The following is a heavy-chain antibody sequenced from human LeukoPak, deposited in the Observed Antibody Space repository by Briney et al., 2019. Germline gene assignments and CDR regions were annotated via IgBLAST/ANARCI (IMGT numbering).Heavy chain of an antibody. D-gene: IGHD3-10*01. J-gene: IGHJ3*02. V-gene: IGHV4-61*01. CDR2: IYYSGST. Sequence: SETLSLTCTVSGGSVSSGSYCWSWIRQPPGKGLEWIGYIYYSGSTNYNPSLKSRVTISVDTSKNQFSLKLSSVTAADTAVYYCARDLYYYGSGSYRAFDIWGQGTMVTVSS. CDR3: ARDLYYYGSGSYRAFDI. CDR1: GGSVSSGSYC.